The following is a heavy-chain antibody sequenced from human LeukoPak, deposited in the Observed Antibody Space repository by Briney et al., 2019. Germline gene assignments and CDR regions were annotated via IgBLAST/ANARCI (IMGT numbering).Heavy chain of an antibody. CDR2: ISYDGSNK. D-gene: IGHD1-26*01. J-gene: IGHJ4*02. CDR3: ARDGQVGATIFWDY. Sequence: GGSLRLSCAASGFTFSNYGMHWVRQAPGKGLEWVAVISYDGSNKYYADSVKGRFTISRDNAKNSLYLQMNSLRAEDTAVYYCARDGQVGATIFWDYWGQGTLVTVSS. V-gene: IGHV3-30*03. CDR1: GFTFSNYG.